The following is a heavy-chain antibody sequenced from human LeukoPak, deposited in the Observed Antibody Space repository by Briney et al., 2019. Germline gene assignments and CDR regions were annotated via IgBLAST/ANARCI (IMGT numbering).Heavy chain of an antibody. V-gene: IGHV3-74*01. CDR3: AREDTGVAFDI. Sequence: PGGELRLYCAASGFTFSSYWMHWVRQAPGKGLVWVSRINSDGSSTSYAHSVKGRFTISRDSAKNTLYLQMNSLRAEDTAVYYCAREDTGVAFDIWGQGTTVTV. CDR2: INSDGSST. J-gene: IGHJ3*02. CDR1: GFTFSSYW. D-gene: IGHD2-8*01.